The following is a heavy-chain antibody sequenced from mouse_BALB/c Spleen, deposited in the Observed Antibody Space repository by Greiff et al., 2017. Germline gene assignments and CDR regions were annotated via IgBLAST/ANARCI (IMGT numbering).Heavy chain of an antibody. J-gene: IGHJ3*01. V-gene: IGHV5-17*02. D-gene: IGHD3-1*01. CDR3: ALSGATWFAY. CDR1: GFTFSSFG. CDR2: ISSGSSTI. Sequence: EVKLVESGGDLVKPGGSRKLSCAASGFTFSSFGMHWVRQAPEKGLEWVAYISSGSSTIYYADTVKGRFTISRDNPKNTLFLQMTSLRSEDTAMYYCALSGATWFAYWGQGTLVTVSA.